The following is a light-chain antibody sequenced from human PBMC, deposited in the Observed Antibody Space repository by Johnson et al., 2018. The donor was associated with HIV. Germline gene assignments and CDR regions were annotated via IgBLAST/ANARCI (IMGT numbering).Light chain of an antibody. CDR1: SSNIGKNY. V-gene: IGLV1-51*01. Sequence: QSVLTQPPSVSAAPGQKVSISCSGSSSNIGKNYVSWYQQVPGTAPRLVIYDTIKRHSGIPDRFSGSKSGTSATLGITGLQSGAEAEYYCGTWDSGLSAHYVFGTGTRVTVL. J-gene: IGLJ1*01. CDR3: GTWDSGLSAHYV. CDR2: DTI.